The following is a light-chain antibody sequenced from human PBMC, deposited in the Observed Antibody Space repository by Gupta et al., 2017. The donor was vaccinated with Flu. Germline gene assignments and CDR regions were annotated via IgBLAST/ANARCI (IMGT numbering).Light chain of an antibody. CDR3: GTWDTSLRARV. Sequence: QSVLTQPPSMSAAPGQKVTISCSGTSSNIGNNYVSWYQQVPGTAPKLLIYDNNQRPSGISDRFSGSKSGTSGTLDITGLQTGDEADYYCGTWDTSLRARVFGGGTNLTVL. V-gene: IGLV1-51*01. CDR1: SSNIGNNY. J-gene: IGLJ3*02. CDR2: DNN.